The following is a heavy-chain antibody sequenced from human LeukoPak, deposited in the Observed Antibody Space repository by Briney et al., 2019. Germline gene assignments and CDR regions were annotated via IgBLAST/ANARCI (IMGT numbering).Heavy chain of an antibody. CDR3: ARAARYFDWLQLYYYYYMDV. CDR1: GYTFTSYD. CDR2: MNPNSGNT. V-gene: IGHV1-8*01. J-gene: IGHJ6*03. Sequence: GASVKVSCKASGYTFTSYDINWVRQATGQGLEWMGWMNPNSGNTGYAQKFQGRVTMTRNTSISTAYMELSSLRSEDTAVYYCARAARYFDWLQLYYYYYMDVWGKGTTVTISS. D-gene: IGHD3-9*01.